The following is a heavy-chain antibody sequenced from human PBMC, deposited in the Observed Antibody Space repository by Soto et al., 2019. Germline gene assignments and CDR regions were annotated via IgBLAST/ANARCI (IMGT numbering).Heavy chain of an antibody. CDR1: GYSFTSYW. CDR3: ARLGGDIVVVINSAGPLVAPRNYFGMDV. CDR2: IYPGDSDT. D-gene: IGHD2-2*01. J-gene: IGHJ6*02. Sequence: PGESLKISCKGSGYSFTSYWIGWVRQMPGKGLEWMGIIYPGDSDTRYSLSFQGQVTISADKSISTAYLQWSSLKASDTAMYYSARLGGDIVVVINSAGPLVAPRNYFGMDVWGQGTTVTVSS. V-gene: IGHV5-51*01.